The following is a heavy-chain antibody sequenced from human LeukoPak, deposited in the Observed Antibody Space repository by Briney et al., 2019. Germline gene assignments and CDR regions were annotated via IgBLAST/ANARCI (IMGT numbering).Heavy chain of an antibody. J-gene: IGHJ4*02. V-gene: IGHV1-8*01. CDR1: GYTFTSYD. CDR3: ARVRHYYGSGKYYFDY. CDR2: MNPNSGNT. Sequence: ASVKVSCKASGYTFTSYDINWVRQATGQGLEWMGWMNPNSGNTGYAQKFQGRVTMTRNTSISTAYMELSSLRSEDTAVYYCARVRHYYGSGKYYFDYWGQGTLATVSS. D-gene: IGHD3-10*01.